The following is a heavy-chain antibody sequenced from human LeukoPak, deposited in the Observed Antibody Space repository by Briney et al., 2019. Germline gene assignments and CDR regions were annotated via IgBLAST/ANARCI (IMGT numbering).Heavy chain of an antibody. CDR2: ITGSGGST. CDR3: AKTSIAVAGPSDLDY. J-gene: IGHJ4*02. D-gene: IGHD6-19*01. V-gene: IGHV3-23*01. CDR1: GFTFSTYA. Sequence: GGSLRLSCAASGFTFSTYAMNWVRQSPGKGLEWVSLITGSGGSTYYADSVKGRFTISRDNSKNTLYLQMNSLRAEDTAVYYCAKTSIAVAGPSDLDYWGQGTLVTVSS.